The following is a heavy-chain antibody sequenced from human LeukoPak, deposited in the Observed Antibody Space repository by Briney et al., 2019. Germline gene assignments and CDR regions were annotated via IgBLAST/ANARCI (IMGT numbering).Heavy chain of an antibody. D-gene: IGHD5-12*01. J-gene: IGHJ4*02. CDR1: GFTFSNAW. Sequence: GGSLRLSCEVSGFTFSNAWMSWVRQAPGKGLEWVGRVKSKTDGGTTDYGAPVKGRFTISRDDSKNTLYLQMNSLRADDSAVYYCARGKGSESGYDYFLDYWGQGTLVTVSS. CDR3: ARGKGSESGYDYFLDY. V-gene: IGHV3-15*01. CDR2: VKSKTDGGTT.